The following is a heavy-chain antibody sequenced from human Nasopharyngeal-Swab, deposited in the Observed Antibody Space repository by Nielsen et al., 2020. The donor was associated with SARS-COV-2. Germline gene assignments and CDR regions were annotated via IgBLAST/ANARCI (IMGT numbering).Heavy chain of an antibody. J-gene: IGHJ4*02. V-gene: IGHV4-59*01. CDR2: IYYSGST. CDR3: ARDVYDSSGYYYQDY. Sequence: SETLSLTCTVSGGPISSYYWSWIRQPPGKGLEWIGYIYYSGSTNYNPSLKSRVTISVDTSKNQFSLKLSSVTAADTAVYYCARDVYDSSGYYYQDYWGQGTLVTVSS. D-gene: IGHD3-22*01. CDR1: GGPISSYY.